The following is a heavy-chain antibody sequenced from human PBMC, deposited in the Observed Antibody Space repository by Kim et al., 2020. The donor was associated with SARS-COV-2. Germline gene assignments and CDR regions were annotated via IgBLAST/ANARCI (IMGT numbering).Heavy chain of an antibody. V-gene: IGHV4-59*01. CDR3: ARVLGYSSGWNFDY. Sequence: SETLSLTCTVSGGSISSYYWSWIRQPPGKGLEWIGYIYYSGSTNYNPPLKSRVTISVDTSKNQFSLKLNSVTAADTAVYYCARVLGYSSGWNFDYWGQGTLVTVSP. J-gene: IGHJ4*02. D-gene: IGHD6-19*01. CDR2: IYYSGST. CDR1: GGSISSYY.